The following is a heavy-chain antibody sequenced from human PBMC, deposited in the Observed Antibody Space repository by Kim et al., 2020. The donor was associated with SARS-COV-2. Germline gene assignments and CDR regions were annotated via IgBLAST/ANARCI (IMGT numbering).Heavy chain of an antibody. CDR2: ISGSGGST. CDR3: AKDERLRYFDWLSPARGAPLWGGMDV. Sequence: GGSLRLSCAASGFIFSSYAMSWVRQAPGKGLEWVSVISGSGGSTYYADSVKGRFTISRDNSKNTLYLQMNSLRVEDTAVYYCAKDERLRYFDWLSPARGAPLWGGMDVWGQGTTVTVSS. D-gene: IGHD3-9*01. J-gene: IGHJ6*02. CDR1: GFIFSSYA. V-gene: IGHV3-23*01.